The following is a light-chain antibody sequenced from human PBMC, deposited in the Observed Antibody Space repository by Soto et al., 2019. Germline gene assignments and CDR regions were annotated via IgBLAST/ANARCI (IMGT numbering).Light chain of an antibody. Sequence: QSVLAQPASVSGSPGQSITISCTGTSSVVGDYNYVSWYQQHPGKAPKLIIYDVSNRPSGVSDRFSGSKSGNTASLTTSGLQAEDEADYYCNSYTSSTSYVFGTGTKVTVL. CDR3: NSYTSSTSYV. V-gene: IGLV2-14*01. CDR2: DVS. J-gene: IGLJ1*01. CDR1: SSVVGDYNY.